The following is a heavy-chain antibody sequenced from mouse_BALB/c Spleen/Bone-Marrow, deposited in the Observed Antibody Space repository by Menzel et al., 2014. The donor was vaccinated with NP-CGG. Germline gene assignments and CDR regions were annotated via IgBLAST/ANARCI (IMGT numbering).Heavy chain of an antibody. Sequence: EVKLQESGGGLVKPGGSLKLSRAASGFAFSSYDMSWVRQTPEKRLEWVATISSGGSYTYYPDSVKGRFTISRDNARNTLYLQMSSLRSEDTALYYCARRLITYAMDYWGQGTSVTVSS. CDR2: ISSGGSYT. V-gene: IGHV5-9*02. D-gene: IGHD2-4*01. J-gene: IGHJ4*01. CDR3: ARRLITYAMDY. CDR1: GFAFSSYD.